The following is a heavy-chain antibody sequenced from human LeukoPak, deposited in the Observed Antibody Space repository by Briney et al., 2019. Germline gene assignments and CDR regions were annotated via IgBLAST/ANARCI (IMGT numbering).Heavy chain of an antibody. J-gene: IGHJ4*02. Sequence: SETLSLTCTVSGGSISSYYWSWIRQPPGKGLEWIGNIYYSGSTNYNPSLKSRVTISVDTSQNQFSLMLSSVTAADTAVYYCARDLLSTAGYFDYWGQGTLVTVSS. CDR2: IYYSGST. CDR1: GGSISSYY. CDR3: ARDLLSTAGYFDY. D-gene: IGHD6-19*01. V-gene: IGHV4-59*01.